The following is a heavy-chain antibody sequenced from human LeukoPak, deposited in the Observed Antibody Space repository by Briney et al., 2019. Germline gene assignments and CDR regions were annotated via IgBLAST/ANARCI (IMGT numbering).Heavy chain of an antibody. J-gene: IGHJ5*02. Sequence: PSETLSLTCGVSGGSVSGSHWWSWVRQPPGKGLEWIGEIYHSGNTNYNPSLKSRVTMSVDRSRNQFSLRLRSVTAADTAMYYCAREVSGWYPSIDPWGQGTLVTVSS. D-gene: IGHD6-19*01. V-gene: IGHV4-4*02. CDR3: AREVSGWYPSIDP. CDR2: IYHSGNT. CDR1: GGSVSGSHW.